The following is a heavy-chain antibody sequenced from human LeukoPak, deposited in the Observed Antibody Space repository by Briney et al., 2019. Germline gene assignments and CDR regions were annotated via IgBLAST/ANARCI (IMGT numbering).Heavy chain of an antibody. CDR3: VKGTPLGYCSSTSCCPFDY. Sequence: GGSLRLSCAASGFTFSSYAMSWVRQAPGKGLEWVSAISGSGGSTYYADSVKGRFTISRDNSKNTLYLQMNSLRAEDTAVYYCVKGTPLGYCSSTSCCPFDYWGQGTLVTVSS. D-gene: IGHD2-2*01. CDR2: ISGSGGST. J-gene: IGHJ4*02. V-gene: IGHV3-23*01. CDR1: GFTFSSYA.